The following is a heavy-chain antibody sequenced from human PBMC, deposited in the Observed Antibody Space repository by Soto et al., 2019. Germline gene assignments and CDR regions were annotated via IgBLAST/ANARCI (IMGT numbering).Heavy chain of an antibody. CDR2: IYPADSDT. J-gene: IGHJ4*02. V-gene: IGHV5-51*01. D-gene: IGHD4-17*01. CDR3: ARQGGDYLPFDY. CDR1: GYSFMNYW. Sequence: EVQLLQSGAEVKKPGESLKISCEVSGYSFMNYWIAWVRQMPGKGLEWMGIIYPADSDTRYSPSFQGQVTISADKSISTAYLQWSSLKASDTAMYYCARQGGDYLPFDYWGQGTLVTVSS.